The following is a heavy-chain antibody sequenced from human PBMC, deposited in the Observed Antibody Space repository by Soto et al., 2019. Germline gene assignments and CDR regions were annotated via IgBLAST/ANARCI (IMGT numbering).Heavy chain of an antibody. V-gene: IGHV3-23*01. CDR1: GFTFRDYA. CDR2: ISDSGGTT. J-gene: IGHJ5*02. D-gene: IGHD3-10*01. CDR3: AKDLRYYGSGPSGWFDA. Sequence: EMQLLQSGGGLVQPGGSLRLSCAASGFTFRDYAMSWVRQAPGKGLEWVSAISDSGGTTYFADAVKGRFTISRDNSRRMLYLQMNSLRAEDTAVCYCAKDLRYYGSGPSGWFDAWGQGTRVTVSS.